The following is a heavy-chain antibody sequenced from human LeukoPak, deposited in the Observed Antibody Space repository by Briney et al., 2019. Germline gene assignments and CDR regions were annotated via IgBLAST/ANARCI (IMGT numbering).Heavy chain of an antibody. CDR1: GGSFSGYY. V-gene: IGHV4-34*01. J-gene: IGHJ4*02. CDR2: IDHSGST. D-gene: IGHD6-19*01. CDR3: ARLRRYSSGWYYRPHYFDY. Sequence: SETLSLTCAVYGGSFSGYYWSWIRQPPGKGLEWIGEIDHSGSTNYNPSLKSRVTISVDTSKNQFSLKLSSVTAADTAVYYCARLRRYSSGWYYRPHYFDYWGQGTLVTVSS.